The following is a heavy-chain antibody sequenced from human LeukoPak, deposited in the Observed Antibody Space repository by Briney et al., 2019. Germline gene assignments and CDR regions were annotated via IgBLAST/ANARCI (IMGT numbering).Heavy chain of an antibody. V-gene: IGHV3-48*03. Sequence: GGSLRLSCAASGFTSSSYEMNWVRQAPGKGLEWVSYISSSGSTIYYADSVKGRFTISRDNAKNSLYLQMNSLRAEDTAVYYCAREHYDILTGYYRDFDYWGQGTLVTVSS. D-gene: IGHD3-9*01. CDR3: AREHYDILTGYYRDFDY. J-gene: IGHJ4*02. CDR2: ISSSGSTI. CDR1: GFTSSSYE.